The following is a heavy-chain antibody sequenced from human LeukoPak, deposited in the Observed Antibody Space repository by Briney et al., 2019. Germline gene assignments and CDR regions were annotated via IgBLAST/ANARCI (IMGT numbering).Heavy chain of an antibody. J-gene: IGHJ6*02. CDR3: ARSIVVAGVISDFYYYGMDV. D-gene: IGHD6-19*01. CDR2: MYYSGST. Sequence: SETLSLTCTVSGGSISSYYWSWIRQPPGKGLEWIGYMYYSGSTNYNPSLKSRVTISPHTSKKQFSLRLTSVTAADTAVYYCARSIVVAGVISDFYYYGMDVWGQGTTVTVSS. CDR1: GGSISSYY. V-gene: IGHV4-59*08.